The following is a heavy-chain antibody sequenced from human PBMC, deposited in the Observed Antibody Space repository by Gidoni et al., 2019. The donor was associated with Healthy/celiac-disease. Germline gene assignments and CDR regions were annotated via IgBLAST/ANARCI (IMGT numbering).Heavy chain of an antibody. Sequence: CAASGFTFSSYAMSWVRQAPGKGLEWVSAISGSGGSTYYADSVKGRFTISRDNSKNTLYLQMNSLRAEDTAVYYCATSITMIVVVIPAFDIWGQGTMVTVSS. J-gene: IGHJ3*02. CDR2: ISGSGGST. CDR1: GFTFSSYA. D-gene: IGHD3-22*01. CDR3: ATSITMIVVVIPAFDI. V-gene: IGHV3-23*01.